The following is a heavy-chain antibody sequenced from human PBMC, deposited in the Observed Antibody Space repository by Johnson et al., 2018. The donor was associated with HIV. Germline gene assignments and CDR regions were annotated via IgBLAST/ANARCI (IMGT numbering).Heavy chain of an antibody. CDR3: AREGVSGSYYDAFDL. Sequence: QVQLVESGGGVVQPGRSLRLSCAASGFTFSTYAMHWVRQAPGKGLEWVAVISSDESNKYYADSVKGRFTISRDNSKNTLFRQMDILRADDTAVYYCAREGVSGSYYDAFDLWGQGTMVTVSS. V-gene: IGHV3-30*04. J-gene: IGHJ3*01. CDR1: GFTFSTYA. D-gene: IGHD1-26*01. CDR2: ISSDESNK.